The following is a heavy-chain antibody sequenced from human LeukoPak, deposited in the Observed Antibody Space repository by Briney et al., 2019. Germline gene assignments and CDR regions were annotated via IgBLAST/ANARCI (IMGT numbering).Heavy chain of an antibody. J-gene: IGHJ3*02. CDR2: IKQDGSEK. CDR3: AKRSYSGYGRDDAFDI. Sequence: GGSLGLSCAASGFTFSSYWMSWVRQAPGKGLEWVANIKQDGSEKYYVDSVKGRFTISRDNAKNSLYLQMNSLRAEDTAVYYCAKRSYSGYGRDDAFDIWGQGTMVTVSS. D-gene: IGHD5-12*01. CDR1: GFTFSSYW. V-gene: IGHV3-7*01.